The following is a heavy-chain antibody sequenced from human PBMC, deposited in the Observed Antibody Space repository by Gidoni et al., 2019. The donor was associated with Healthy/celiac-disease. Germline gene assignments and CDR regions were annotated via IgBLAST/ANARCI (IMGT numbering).Heavy chain of an antibody. J-gene: IGHJ4*02. CDR1: GYTFTSYG. CDR2: IRAYNGNT. D-gene: IGHD5-18*01. Sequence: QVQMVQSGAEVKKPGASAKVSCKASGYTFTSYGISWVRQAPGQGLEWMGWIRAYNGNTNYAQKLQGRVTMTTDTSTSTAYMELRSLRSADTAVYYCARVRRSEIQLWLFDYWGQGTLVTVSS. CDR3: ARVRRSEIQLWLFDY. V-gene: IGHV1-18*01.